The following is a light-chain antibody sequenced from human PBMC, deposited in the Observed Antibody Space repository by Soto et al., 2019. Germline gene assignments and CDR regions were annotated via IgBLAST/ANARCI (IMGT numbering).Light chain of an antibody. V-gene: IGKV3-15*01. Sequence: EIMMTQSRATLSVCPAEIASLACRASQSVSSNLAWYQQKPGQAPRLLIYGASTRATGIPARFSGSGSGTEFTLTISSLQSEDFSVHYCPQYNNWSPPVGQETKLDIK. J-gene: IGKJ1*01. CDR1: QSVSSN. CDR2: GAS. CDR3: PQYNNWSPP.